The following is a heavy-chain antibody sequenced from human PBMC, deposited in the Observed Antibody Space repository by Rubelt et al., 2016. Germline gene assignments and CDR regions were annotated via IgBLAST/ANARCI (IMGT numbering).Heavy chain of an antibody. Sequence: QVQLQQWGAGLLKPSETLSLTCAVYGGSFSGYYWSWIRQPPGKGLEWIGEINHSGSTNYNPSLKSRVTISVDTSKNQFSLNLSSVTAADTAVYYCASEYTAMAQGFDDWGQGALVTVSS. CDR2: INHSGST. D-gene: IGHD5-18*01. CDR3: ASEYTAMAQGFDD. V-gene: IGHV4-34*01. J-gene: IGHJ4*02. CDR1: GGSFSGYY.